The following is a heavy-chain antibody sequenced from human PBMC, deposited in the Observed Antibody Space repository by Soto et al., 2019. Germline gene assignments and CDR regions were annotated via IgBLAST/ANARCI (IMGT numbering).Heavy chain of an antibody. Sequence: GGSLRLSCAASGFTFSSYGTHWVRQAPGKGLEWVAVIWYDGSNKYYADSVKGRFTISRDNSKNTLYLQMNSLRAEDTAVYYCARHRQGGSCYSCGTAMVRNWFDPWGQGTLVTVSS. V-gene: IGHV3-33*01. D-gene: IGHD2-15*01. CDR3: ARHRQGGSCYSCGTAMVRNWFDP. CDR2: IWYDGSNK. J-gene: IGHJ5*02. CDR1: GFTFSSYG.